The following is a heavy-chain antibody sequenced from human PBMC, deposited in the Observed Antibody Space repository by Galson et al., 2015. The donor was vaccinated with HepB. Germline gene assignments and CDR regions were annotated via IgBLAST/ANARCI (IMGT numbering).Heavy chain of an antibody. CDR3: AREGSGTYLGDAFDI. D-gene: IGHD3-10*01. CDR1: GFTFNNYA. Sequence: SLRLSCAVSGFTFNNYAMHWVRQAPGKGLEWVANIERDGGEKYYVDSVKGRFTIARDNANKSLYLHMNSLKAEDTAVYYCAREGSGTYLGDAFDIWGQGTLVAVSS. J-gene: IGHJ3*02. CDR2: IERDGGEK. V-gene: IGHV3-7*01.